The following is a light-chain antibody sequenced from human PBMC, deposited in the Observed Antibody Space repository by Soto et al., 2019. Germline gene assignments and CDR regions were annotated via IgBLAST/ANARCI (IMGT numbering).Light chain of an antibody. J-gene: IGKJ4*01. CDR1: QSVRSSY. CDR2: GAS. Sequence: ELVLTQSPGTLSLSPGDSATLSCRASQSVRSSYLAWYQQKPGQAPRLLIYGASSRATGIQDSFSGSGSGTDFTLTIRRLEPEDFAVYYCKQYGSSLTCGGGTKVDIK. V-gene: IGKV3-20*01. CDR3: KQYGSSLT.